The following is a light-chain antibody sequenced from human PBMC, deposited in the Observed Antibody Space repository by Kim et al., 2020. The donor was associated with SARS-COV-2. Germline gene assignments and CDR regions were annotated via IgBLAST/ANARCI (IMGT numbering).Light chain of an antibody. Sequence: ASPRQTASITCSGDELGDKYACWYQQKPGQSPVLVIYQDSKRPSGIPERFSGSNAGNTATLTISGTQAMDEADYYCQAWDSSTVVFGGGTQLTVL. J-gene: IGLJ2*01. CDR1: ELGDKY. CDR3: QAWDSSTVV. V-gene: IGLV3-1*01. CDR2: QDS.